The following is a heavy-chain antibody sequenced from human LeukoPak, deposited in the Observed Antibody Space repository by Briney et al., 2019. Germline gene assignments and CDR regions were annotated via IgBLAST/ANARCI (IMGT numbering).Heavy chain of an antibody. D-gene: IGHD6-6*01. CDR3: ANLARPLDY. CDR1: RFTFSAYT. CDR2: IRYDGSNE. V-gene: IGHV3-30*02. J-gene: IGHJ4*02. Sequence: GGSLRLSCAASRFTFSAYTMHWVRQAPGKGLEWVAFIRYDGSNEYVDSVKGRFTISRDSSKNTLYLQMNSLKPEDTAVYYCANLARPLDYWGQGALVTVSS.